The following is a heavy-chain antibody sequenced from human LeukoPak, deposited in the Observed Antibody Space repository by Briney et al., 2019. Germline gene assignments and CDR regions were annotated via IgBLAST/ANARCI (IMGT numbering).Heavy chain of an antibody. D-gene: IGHD2-8*01. Sequence: PGGTLRLSCAASGLTHRIYGTQWVRHAPAKGRECVALKLYVVSNKYYRDFGKGRFYISRDNSKNTLYLQMNSLRAEDTAVYYCARDPGYCFNGVCPDDAFDIWGQGTMVTVSS. J-gene: IGHJ3*02. CDR3: ARDPGYCFNGVCPDDAFDI. CDR1: GLTHRIYG. V-gene: IGHV3-33*08. CDR2: KLYVVSNK.